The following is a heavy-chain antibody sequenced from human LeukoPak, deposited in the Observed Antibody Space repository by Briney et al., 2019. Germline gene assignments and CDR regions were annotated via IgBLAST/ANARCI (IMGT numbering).Heavy chain of an antibody. Sequence: TGGSLRLSCAASGFTFSSYSMNWVRQAPGKGLEWVGRIKSKTDGGTTDYAAPVKGRFTISRDDSKNTLYLQMNSLKTEDTAVYYCTTDVHKAAATYNYYYYYYMDVWGKGTTVTVSS. V-gene: IGHV3-15*01. J-gene: IGHJ6*03. CDR2: IKSKTDGGTT. CDR1: GFTFSSYS. D-gene: IGHD6-13*01. CDR3: TTDVHKAAATYNYYYYYYMDV.